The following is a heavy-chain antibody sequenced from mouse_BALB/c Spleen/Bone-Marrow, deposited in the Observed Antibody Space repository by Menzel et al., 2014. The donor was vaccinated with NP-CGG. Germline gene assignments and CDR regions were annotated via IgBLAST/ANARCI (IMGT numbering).Heavy chain of an antibody. CDR2: IDPANGNT. CDR3: ASYVYGYYFDY. V-gene: IGHV14-3*02. Sequence: VQLQQSGAEFVKPGASVKLSCTASGFNIKDTYMHWVKQRPKQGLEWIGRIDPANGNTKYDPKFQGKATITADTSSSTAYLQLSSLTSEDTAVYYCASYVYGYYFDYWGQGTTLTVSS. J-gene: IGHJ2*01. D-gene: IGHD2-2*01. CDR1: GFNIKDTY.